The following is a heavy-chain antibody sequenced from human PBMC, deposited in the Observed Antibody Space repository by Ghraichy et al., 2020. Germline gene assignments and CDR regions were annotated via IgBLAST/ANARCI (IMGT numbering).Heavy chain of an antibody. Sequence: GESLNISCAASGFTFSNSAMSWVRQAPGKGLEWVSSISDGGGSAYYADSVKGRFTISRDNSKNTLYLQMNSLRVEDTATYYCAKGEHNYGQYYFDYWGQGTLVTVSS. CDR3: AKGEHNYGQYYFDY. V-gene: IGHV3-23*01. CDR2: ISDGGGSA. D-gene: IGHD4-11*01. J-gene: IGHJ4*02. CDR1: GFTFSNSA.